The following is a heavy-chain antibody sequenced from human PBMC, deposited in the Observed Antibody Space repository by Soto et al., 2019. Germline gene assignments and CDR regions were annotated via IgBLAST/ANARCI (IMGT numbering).Heavy chain of an antibody. V-gene: IGHV3-64*02. J-gene: IGHJ4*02. Sequence: GGSLRLSCAASGFTFRNFAVHWVRQAPGKGPDFVSGISSTGASIYYADSVKGRVTISRDSSENTVYLQMGSLKPEDTAVYYCARARIGAAGTKYYFDYWGRGTQVTVSS. CDR1: GFTFRNFA. D-gene: IGHD6-13*01. CDR2: ISSTGASI. CDR3: ARARIGAAGTKYYFDY.